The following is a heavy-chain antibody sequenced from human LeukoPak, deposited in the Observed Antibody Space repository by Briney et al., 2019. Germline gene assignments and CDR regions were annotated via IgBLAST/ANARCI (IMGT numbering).Heavy chain of an antibody. CDR3: ARDGVSYKGTYGSGSYGGTDFDY. CDR2: IYHSGST. Sequence: PSGTLSLTCTVSGYSISSGYYWGWIRQPPGKGLEWIGSIYHSGSTYYNPSLKSRVTISVDTSKNQFSLKLSSVTAADTAVYYCARDGVSYKGTYGSGSYGGTDFDYWGQGTLVTVSS. J-gene: IGHJ4*02. V-gene: IGHV4-38-2*02. D-gene: IGHD3-10*01. CDR1: GYSISSGYY.